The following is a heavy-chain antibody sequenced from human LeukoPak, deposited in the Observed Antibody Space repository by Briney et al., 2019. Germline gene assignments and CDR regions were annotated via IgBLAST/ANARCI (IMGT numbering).Heavy chain of an antibody. CDR3: VRMGVSYYYDSSTYYPVAFDV. CDR1: GYSISGGYY. D-gene: IGHD3-22*01. V-gene: IGHV4-38-2*01. Sequence: SETLSLTCGVSGYSISGGYYWGWIRQSPGKGLEWIATIFHTGIIYHNPSLKSRVILSVDASKNQFSLILTSVTAADTAVYYCVRMGVSYYYDSSTYYPVAFDVWGQGTMVTVSS. J-gene: IGHJ3*01. CDR2: IFHTGII.